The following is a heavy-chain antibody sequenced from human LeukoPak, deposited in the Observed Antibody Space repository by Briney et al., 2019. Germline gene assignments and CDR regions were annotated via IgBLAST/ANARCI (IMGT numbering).Heavy chain of an antibody. V-gene: IGHV3-21*01. CDR3: ARVDYFDY. J-gene: IGHJ4*02. Sequence: GGSLRLSCAASGFTVSSNYMSWVRQAPGKGLEWVSSISSSSSYIYYADSVKGRFTISRDNAKNSLYLQMNSLRAEDTAVYYCARVDYFDYWGRGTLVTVSS. CDR1: GFTVSSNY. CDR2: ISSSSSYI.